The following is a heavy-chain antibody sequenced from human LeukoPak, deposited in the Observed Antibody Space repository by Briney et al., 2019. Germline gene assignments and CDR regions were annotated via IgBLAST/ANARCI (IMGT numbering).Heavy chain of an antibody. CDR3: ARDWVYKIDY. CDR1: GFTFSSYV. V-gene: IGHV3-74*01. D-gene: IGHD5-24*01. CDR2: ISHDGFI. Sequence: PGGSLRLSCETAGFTFSSYVMHWVRRTPGKGLVWVSRISHDGFISYADSVKGRFTISRDNAKNTLILQMNSLRAEDTAVNYCARDWVYKIDYWGRGTLVTVSS. J-gene: IGHJ4*02.